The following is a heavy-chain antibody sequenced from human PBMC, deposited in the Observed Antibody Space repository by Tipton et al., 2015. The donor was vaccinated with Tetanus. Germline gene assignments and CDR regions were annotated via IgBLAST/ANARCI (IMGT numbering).Heavy chain of an antibody. Sequence: GSLRLSCAASGFTFSSYSMNWVRQAPGKGLEWVSSIGSTDYIYYADSVRGRFTVSRDNAKNSLYLQMNSLRAEDTAVYYCARGRDFWRGYGPTWVDPWGQGTLVTVSS. CDR1: GFTFSSYS. D-gene: IGHD3-3*01. CDR2: IGSTDYI. V-gene: IGHV3-21*01. J-gene: IGHJ5*02. CDR3: ARGRDFWRGYGPTWVDP.